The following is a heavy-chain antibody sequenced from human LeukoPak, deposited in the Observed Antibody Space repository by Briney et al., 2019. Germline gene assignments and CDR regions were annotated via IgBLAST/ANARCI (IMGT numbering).Heavy chain of an antibody. CDR1: GLTFSSAW. V-gene: IGHV3-74*01. D-gene: IGHD1-26*01. CDR2: IQSDGTT. Sequence: PGGSLRLSCAASGLTFSSAWMYWVRQTPGKGLVWVSRIQSDGTTTYADSVRGRFTISRDNAKSTLYLQMNNLRAEDTAVYYCARDGSYMFDYWGQGTLVTVSS. CDR3: ARDGSYMFDY. J-gene: IGHJ4*02.